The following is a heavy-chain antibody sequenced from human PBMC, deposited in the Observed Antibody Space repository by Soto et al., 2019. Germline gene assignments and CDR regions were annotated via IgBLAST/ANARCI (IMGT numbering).Heavy chain of an antibody. CDR3: AREGLRGYYYYYMDV. Sequence: PGGSLRLSCAASGFTFSSCSMNWVRQAPGKGLEWVSSISSSSSYIYYADSVKGRFTISRDNAKNSLYLQMNSLRAEDTAVYYCAREGLRGYYYYYMDVWGKGTTVTVSS. V-gene: IGHV3-21*01. CDR1: GFTFSSCS. J-gene: IGHJ6*03. CDR2: ISSSSSYI. D-gene: IGHD4-17*01.